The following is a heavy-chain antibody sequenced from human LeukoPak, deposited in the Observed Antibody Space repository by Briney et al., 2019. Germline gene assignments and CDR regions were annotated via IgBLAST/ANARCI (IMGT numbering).Heavy chain of an antibody. CDR2: ISYDGRQN. CDR1: GFTFSTYA. CDR3: ARVYLERLTAGYFDY. J-gene: IGHJ4*02. D-gene: IGHD2-8*01. V-gene: IGHV3-30*04. Sequence: PGGSLRPSCAASGFTFSTYAMNWVRQAPGKGLEWVAVISYDGRQNYYADSVKGRFTISRDNSKNTLYLQMNSLRDEDSAAYYCARVYLERLTAGYFDYWGQGTLVTVSS.